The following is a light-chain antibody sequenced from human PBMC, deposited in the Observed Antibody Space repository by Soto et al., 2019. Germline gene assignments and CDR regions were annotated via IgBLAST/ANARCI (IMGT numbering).Light chain of an antibody. CDR2: GAS. V-gene: IGKV1-9*01. Sequence: DIQLTQSPSFLSASVGARVTITCRASQGISHYLAWYQQKPGQAPSLLMYGASTLQSGVPSRFSGSGSGTEFTLTISRLQPEDVATDFCQQIYGQPHAFGPGTRR. J-gene: IGKJ5*01. CDR1: QGISHY. CDR3: QQIYGQPHA.